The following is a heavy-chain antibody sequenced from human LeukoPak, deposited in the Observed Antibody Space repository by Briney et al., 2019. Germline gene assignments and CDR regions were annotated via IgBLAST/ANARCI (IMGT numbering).Heavy chain of an antibody. V-gene: IGHV3-30*18. CDR1: GFTFSSYG. CDR3: AKDYGDYAYYFDY. CDR2: ISYDGSNK. D-gene: IGHD4-17*01. J-gene: IGHJ4*02. Sequence: GGSLRLSCAASGFTFSSYGMHWVRQAPGKGLEWVAVISYDGSNKYYADSVKGRFTISRDNSKNTLYLQMNSLRAEDTAVYYCAKDYGDYAYYFDYWGQGTLVTVPS.